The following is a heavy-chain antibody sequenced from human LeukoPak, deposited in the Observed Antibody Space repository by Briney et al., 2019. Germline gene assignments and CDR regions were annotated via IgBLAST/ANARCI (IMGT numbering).Heavy chain of an antibody. J-gene: IGHJ3*02. CDR2: INPNSGGT. D-gene: IGHD2-2*01. CDR3: ARLVVVVPADTDAFNI. CDR1: GYTSTGYY. V-gene: IGHV1-2*02. Sequence: ASVKVSCKASGYTSTGYYLHWVRQAPGQGLEWMGWINPNSGGTNFAQKFQARVTITRDTSINTAYMELSRLRSDDTAVYYCARLVVVVPADTDAFNIWGQGTMVTVSS.